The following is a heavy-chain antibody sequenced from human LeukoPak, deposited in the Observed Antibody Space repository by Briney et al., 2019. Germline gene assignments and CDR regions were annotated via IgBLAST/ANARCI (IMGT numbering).Heavy chain of an antibody. Sequence: GGSLRLSCAASGFTFSSYAMHWVRQAPGKGLEWVAVISYDGSNKYYADSVKGRFTISRDNSKNTLYLQMNSLRDEDTAVYYCARLVVVTSTRAYDIWGQGTMVTVSS. CDR2: ISYDGSNK. V-gene: IGHV3-30-3*01. CDR1: GFTFSSYA. CDR3: ARLVVVTSTRAYDI. D-gene: IGHD2-21*02. J-gene: IGHJ3*02.